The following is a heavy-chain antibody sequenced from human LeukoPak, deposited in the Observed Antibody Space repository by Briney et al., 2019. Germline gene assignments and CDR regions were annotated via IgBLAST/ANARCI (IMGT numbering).Heavy chain of an antibody. V-gene: IGHV3-23*01. CDR3: AKDGTFGGIIVISVWDY. Sequence: PGGSLRLSCAASGFTFSSYSMNWVRQAPGKGLEWVSLISGSGDGTYYADSVKGRFIISRDNSKNTLYLQMNSLRAEDTAVYYCAKDGTFGGIIVISVWDYWGQGTLVTVSS. D-gene: IGHD3-16*02. J-gene: IGHJ4*02. CDR1: GFTFSSYS. CDR2: ISGSGDGT.